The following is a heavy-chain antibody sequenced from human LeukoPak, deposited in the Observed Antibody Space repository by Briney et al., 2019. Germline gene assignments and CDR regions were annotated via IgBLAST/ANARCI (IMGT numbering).Heavy chain of an antibody. J-gene: IGHJ5*02. D-gene: IGHD6-19*01. CDR3: ARTSGWHNCFDP. CDR1: GGSISSYY. CDR2: IYTSGST. V-gene: IGHV4-4*08. Sequence: SETLSLTCTVSGGSISSYYWNWIRQPPGKGLEWIGYIYTSGSTNYNPSLKSRVTISIDTSKNQFSLELTSVIAADTAVYYCARTSGWHNCFDPWGQGTLVTVPS.